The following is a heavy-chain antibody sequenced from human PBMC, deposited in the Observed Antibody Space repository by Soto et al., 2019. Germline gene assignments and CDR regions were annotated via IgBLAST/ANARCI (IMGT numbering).Heavy chain of an antibody. V-gene: IGHV4-31*03. CDR3: ARMYSSGSGWFHP. J-gene: IGHJ5*02. CDR1: GYSITAGGYY. D-gene: IGHD6-19*01. Sequence: PSETLSLTCFASGYSITAGGYYWSWIRHHPGKGLEWIGSFYSSGSIIYNPSLRSRVSISGDTSSNRFSMSLTSVTAADTARYYCARMYSSGSGWFHPWGQGTLVPVSS. CDR2: FYSSGSI.